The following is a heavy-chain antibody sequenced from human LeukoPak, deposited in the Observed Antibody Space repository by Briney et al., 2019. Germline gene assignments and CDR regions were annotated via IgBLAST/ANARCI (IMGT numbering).Heavy chain of an antibody. D-gene: IGHD5-18*01. CDR3: ARDRVEDTAMVTVPDY. J-gene: IGHJ4*02. CDR2: ISAYNGNT. V-gene: IGHV1-18*01. Sequence: ASVKVSCKASGYSSTNYGISWVRQAPGQGLEWMGWISAYNGNTDYAQKLQGRVTMTTDTSTSTAYMELRSLRSDDTAVYYCARDRVEDTAMVTVPDYWGQGTLVTVSS. CDR1: GYSSTNYG.